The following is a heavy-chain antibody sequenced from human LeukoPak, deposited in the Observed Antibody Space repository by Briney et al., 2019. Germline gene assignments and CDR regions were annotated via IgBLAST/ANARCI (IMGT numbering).Heavy chain of an antibody. Sequence: GGSLRLSCAASGFIFSDYYMSWIRQAPGKGLEWVAVISYDGSNKYYADSVKGRFTISRDNSKNTLYLQMNSLRAEDTAVYYCASLIAAEGDWGQGTLVTVSS. V-gene: IGHV3-30*03. D-gene: IGHD6-13*01. CDR1: GFIFSDYY. J-gene: IGHJ4*02. CDR2: ISYDGSNK. CDR3: ASLIAAEGD.